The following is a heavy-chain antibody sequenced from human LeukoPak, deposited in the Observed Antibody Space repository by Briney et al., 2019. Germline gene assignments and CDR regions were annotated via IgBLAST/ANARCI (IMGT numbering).Heavy chain of an antibody. J-gene: IGHJ3*02. Sequence: PGGSLRLSCAASGFTFSDYYMSWIRQAPGKGLEWVSYISSSGSTIYYADSVKGRFTISRDNAKNSLYLQMNSLRAEDTAVYYCARRFYYDSSGYRDAFDIWGQGTMVTVSS. CDR2: ISSSGSTI. D-gene: IGHD3-22*01. CDR1: GFTFSDYY. V-gene: IGHV3-11*04. CDR3: ARRFYYDSSGYRDAFDI.